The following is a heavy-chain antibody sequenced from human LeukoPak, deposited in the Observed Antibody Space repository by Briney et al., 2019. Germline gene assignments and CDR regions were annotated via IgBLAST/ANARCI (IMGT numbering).Heavy chain of an antibody. CDR3: ARGRGVVPTAEFDP. J-gene: IGHJ5*02. CDR1: GYSITSAYY. Sequence: NPSETLSLTCTVSGYSITSAYYWGWIRQPPGKGLEWIGSFFLKGSTYYNPSLKSRVTISVDTSKNQFSLKLSSVTAADTAVYYCARGRGVVPTAEFDPWGQGTLVTVSS. D-gene: IGHD2-2*01. V-gene: IGHV4-38-2*02. CDR2: FFLKGST.